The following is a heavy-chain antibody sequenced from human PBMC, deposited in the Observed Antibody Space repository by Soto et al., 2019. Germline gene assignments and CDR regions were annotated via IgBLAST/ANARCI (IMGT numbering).Heavy chain of an antibody. D-gene: IGHD1-26*01. Sequence: GGSLRVSCAASGFTFSSYSMNWVRQAPGKGLEWVSSISSSSSYIYYADSVKGRFTISRDNAKNSLYLQMNSLRAEDTAVYYCARDYPAGPAQIVGATPFDYWGQGTLVTVSS. J-gene: IGHJ4*02. CDR2: ISSSSSYI. V-gene: IGHV3-21*01. CDR3: ARDYPAGPAQIVGATPFDY. CDR1: GFTFSSYS.